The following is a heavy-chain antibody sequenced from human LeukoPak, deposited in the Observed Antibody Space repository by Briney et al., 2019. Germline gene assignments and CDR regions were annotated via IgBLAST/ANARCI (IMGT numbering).Heavy chain of an antibody. CDR3: AELGITMIGGV. Sequence: GGSLRLSCVGSGYTFTTYGMSWVRQAPGKGLEWVSGLDNNGDNTYYADSVKGRFTISRDNAKNSLYLQMNSLRAEDTAVYYCAELGITMIGGVWGKGTTVTISS. CDR1: GYTFTTYG. V-gene: IGHV3-23*01. D-gene: IGHD3-10*02. J-gene: IGHJ6*04. CDR2: LDNNGDNT.